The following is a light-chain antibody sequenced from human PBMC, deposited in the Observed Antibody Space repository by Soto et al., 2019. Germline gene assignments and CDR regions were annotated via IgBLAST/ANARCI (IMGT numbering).Light chain of an antibody. J-gene: IGKJ5*01. Sequence: DIQMTHSPSSLSASVGGRVTITCQASQDISTYLNWYQQKPGKAPKPLIYDASNLESGVPSRFNASGSGTDCTLSISSLQPEDVSTYYCQQGSTTPITFGPGTRLEIK. CDR2: DAS. V-gene: IGKV1-39*01. CDR1: QDISTY. CDR3: QQGSTTPIT.